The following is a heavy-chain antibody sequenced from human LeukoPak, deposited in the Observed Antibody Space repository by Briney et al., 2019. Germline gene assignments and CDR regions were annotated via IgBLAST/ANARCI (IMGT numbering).Heavy chain of an antibody. CDR1: GFTFSSYN. CDR2: ISSLSSYI. V-gene: IGHV3-21*01. D-gene: IGHD6-13*01. J-gene: IGHJ1*01. Sequence: GGSLRLSCAASGFTFSSYNMNWVRQAPGKGLEWVSSISSLSSYIYYVDSVKGRFTISRDNAKNSLYLQMNSLRAEDTAVYYCARDSIPGTAALAEYFQHWGQGTLVTVSS. CDR3: ARDSIPGTAALAEYFQH.